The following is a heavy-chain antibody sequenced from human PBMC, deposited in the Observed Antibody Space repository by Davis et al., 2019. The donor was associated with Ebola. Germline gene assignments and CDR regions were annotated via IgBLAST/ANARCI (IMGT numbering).Heavy chain of an antibody. J-gene: IGHJ6*04. CDR2: ISSSGSTI. CDR1: GFTFSDYY. Sequence: GESLKISCAASGFTFSDYYMSWIRQAPGKGLEWVSYISSSGSTIYYADSVKGRFTISRDNAKNSLYLQMNSLRAEDTAVYYCARDGYHDSSGYYYDVYGMDVWGKGTTVTVSS. CDR3: ARDGYHDSSGYYYDVYGMDV. D-gene: IGHD3-22*01. V-gene: IGHV3-11*01.